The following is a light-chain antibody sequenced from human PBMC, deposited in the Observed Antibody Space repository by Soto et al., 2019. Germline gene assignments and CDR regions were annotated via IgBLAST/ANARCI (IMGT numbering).Light chain of an antibody. CDR2: DVS. J-gene: IGLJ1*01. CDR3: CSYAGTYTYV. CDR1: SSDVGGYNY. Sequence: QSALTQPRSVSGSPGQSVTISCTGTSSDVGGYNYVSWYQQHPGKAPKLMIYDVSKRPSGVPDRFSGSKSGNTASLIISWLQAEDEADYFCCSYAGTYTYVFGTGTKLTVL. V-gene: IGLV2-11*01.